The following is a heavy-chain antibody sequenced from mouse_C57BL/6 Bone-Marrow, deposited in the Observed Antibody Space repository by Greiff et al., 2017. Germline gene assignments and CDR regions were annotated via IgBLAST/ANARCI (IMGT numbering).Heavy chain of an antibody. CDR1: GFTFSDYG. J-gene: IGHJ4*01. V-gene: IGHV5-17*01. Sequence: EVQLQESGGGLVKPGGSLKLSFAASGFTFSDYGMHWVRQAPEKGLEWVAYISSGSSTIYYADTVKGRFTISRDNAKNTLFLQMTSLRSEDTAMYYCATYGSLYYYAMDYWGQGTSVTVSS. D-gene: IGHD1-1*01. CDR3: ATYGSLYYYAMDY. CDR2: ISSGSSTI.